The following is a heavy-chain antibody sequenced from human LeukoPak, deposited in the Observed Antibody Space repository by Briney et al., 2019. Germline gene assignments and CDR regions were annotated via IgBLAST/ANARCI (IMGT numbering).Heavy chain of an antibody. D-gene: IGHD2-15*01. CDR1: GGSISSYY. CDR3: ARGYCSGITSCPFIWFDP. V-gene: IGHV4-4*07. Sequence: SETLSLTCTVSGGSISSYYWSWIRQPAGKGLEWIGRIYTSGSTNYNPSLKSRVTMSVDTSKNQFSLNLSSVTAADTAVYYCARGYCSGITSCPFIWFDPWGQGALVTVSS. J-gene: IGHJ5*02. CDR2: IYTSGST.